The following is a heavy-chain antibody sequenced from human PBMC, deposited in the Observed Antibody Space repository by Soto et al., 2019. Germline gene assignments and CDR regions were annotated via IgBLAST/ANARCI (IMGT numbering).Heavy chain of an antibody. J-gene: IGHJ3*01. V-gene: IGHV3-30*04. CDR1: GFTFSSFA. CDR2: ISFNGLSQ. CDR3: ARGGRGVRGAFDV. Sequence: QEILVESGGGVVQSGTSLRLSCAASGFTFSSFAMHWVRQAPGKGLEWVSVISFNGLSQFYADSVRGRVTVSRDNSKNTLYLQLASLRPDDRAVYSCARGGRGVRGAFDVWGQGTEVSVS. D-gene: IGHD3-16*01.